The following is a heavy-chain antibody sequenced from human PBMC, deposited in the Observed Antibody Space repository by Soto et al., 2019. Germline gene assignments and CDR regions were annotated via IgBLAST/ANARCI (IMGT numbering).Heavy chain of an antibody. V-gene: IGHV3-33*01. CDR2: IWYDGSNK. D-gene: IGHD4-17*01. CDR1: GFTFSSYG. Sequence: GGSLRLSCAASGFTFSSYGMHWVRQAPGKGLEWVAVIWYDGSNKYYADSVKGRFTISRDNSKNTLYLQMNSLRAEDTAVYYCASLDYGDYDALKEYGMDVWGQGTTVTVSS. CDR3: ASLDYGDYDALKEYGMDV. J-gene: IGHJ6*02.